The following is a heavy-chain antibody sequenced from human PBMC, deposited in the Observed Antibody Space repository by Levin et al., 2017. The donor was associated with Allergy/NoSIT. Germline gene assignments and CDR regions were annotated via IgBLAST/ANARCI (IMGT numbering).Heavy chain of an antibody. CDR1: GGTFSSYA. CDR3: ASIPLYYDILTGYSLYGYFDL. V-gene: IGHV1-69*13. Sequence: SVKVSCKASGGTFSSYAISWVRQAPGQGLEWMGGIIPIFGTANYAQKFQGRVTITADESTSTAYMELSSLRSEDTAVYYCASIPLYYDILTGYSLYGYFDLWGRGTLVTVSS. J-gene: IGHJ2*01. CDR2: IIPIFGTA. D-gene: IGHD3-9*01.